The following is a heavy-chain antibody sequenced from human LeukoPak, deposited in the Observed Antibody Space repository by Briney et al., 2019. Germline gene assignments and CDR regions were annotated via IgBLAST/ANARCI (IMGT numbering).Heavy chain of an antibody. V-gene: IGHV4-39*07. D-gene: IGHD6-13*01. J-gene: IGHJ4*02. CDR2: IYFSGST. CDR3: ARVREQQPVMSYYFDY. CDR1: GGSISRSNSY. Sequence: TSETLSLTCTVSGGSISRSNSYWGWIRQPPGKGLEWIGSIYFSGSTYYNPSLKSRVTISVDTSKNQFSLKLSSVTAADTAVYYCARVREQQPVMSYYFDYWGQGTLVTVS.